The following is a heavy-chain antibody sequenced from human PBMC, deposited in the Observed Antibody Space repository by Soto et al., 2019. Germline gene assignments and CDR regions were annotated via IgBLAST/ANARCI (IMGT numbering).Heavy chain of an antibody. CDR2: IYYSGST. V-gene: IGHV4-39*01. Sequence: SETLSLTCTVSGGSISSSSYYWGWIRQPPGKGLEWIGSIYYSGSTYYNLSLKSRVTISVDTSKNQFSLKLSSVTAADTAVYYCAPYPYGDYEKPNWFDPWGQGTLVTVSS. CDR3: APYPYGDYEKPNWFDP. D-gene: IGHD4-17*01. CDR1: GGSISSSSYY. J-gene: IGHJ5*02.